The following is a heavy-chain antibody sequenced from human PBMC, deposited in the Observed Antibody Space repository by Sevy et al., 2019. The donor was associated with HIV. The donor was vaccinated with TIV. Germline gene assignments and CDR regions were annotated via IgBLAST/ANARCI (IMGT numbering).Heavy chain of an antibody. CDR1: GFTFGDYA. D-gene: IGHD3-10*01. CDR3: TRARYYYDSGSYYGMDV. Sequence: GGSLRLSCTASGFTFGDYAMSWVRQAPGKGLEWVGFIRSKAYGGTTEYAAAVKGRVTISRDDSKGIAYLQMNSLKTEDTARYFCTRARYYYDSGSYYGMDVWGQGTTVTVSS. J-gene: IGHJ6*02. V-gene: IGHV3-49*04. CDR2: IRSKAYGGTT.